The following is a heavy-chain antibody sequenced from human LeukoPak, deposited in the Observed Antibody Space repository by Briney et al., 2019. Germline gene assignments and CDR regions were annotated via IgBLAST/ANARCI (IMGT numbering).Heavy chain of an antibody. CDR3: ARLRDGYNLGLYNYFMDV. Sequence: SVTLSLTCTVSGGSISSYYWSWIRQPAGKGLERIGRIYTSGSTNYNPSLKSRVTMSVDTSKNQFSLKLSFVTAADTAVYYCARLRDGYNLGLYNYFMDVWGKGTTVTISS. V-gene: IGHV4-4*07. CDR2: IYTSGST. D-gene: IGHD5-24*01. CDR1: GGSISSYY. J-gene: IGHJ6*03.